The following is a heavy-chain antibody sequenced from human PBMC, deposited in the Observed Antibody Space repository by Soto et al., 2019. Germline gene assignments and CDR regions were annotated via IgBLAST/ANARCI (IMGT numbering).Heavy chain of an antibody. D-gene: IGHD5-18*01. V-gene: IGHV3-74*01. CDR2: ISPDGRTS. Sequence: EVQMVESGGGLVQPGGSLRLSCAASGFTFSTYWMHWVRQVPGKELVWVSRISPDGRTSTYADSVRGRFIISRDNAKNTLYLQMNSLRDEDTAVYRCARANANNYGLFDFWSQGTLVTVSP. CDR3: ARANANNYGLFDF. J-gene: IGHJ4*02. CDR1: GFTFSTYW.